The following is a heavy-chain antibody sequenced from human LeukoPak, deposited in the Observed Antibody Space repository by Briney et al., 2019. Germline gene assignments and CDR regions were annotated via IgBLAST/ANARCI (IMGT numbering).Heavy chain of an antibody. CDR2: INPSGGST. V-gene: IGHV1-46*01. CDR1: GYTFTSYY. Sequence: ASVKVSCKASGYTFTSYYMHWVRHAPGQGLEWMGIINPSGGSTRYAQKFQGRVTMTRDTSTSTVYMELSSLRSEDTAVYYCARNPVTTKYFDYWGQGTLVTVSS. CDR3: ARNPVTTKYFDY. D-gene: IGHD4-17*01. J-gene: IGHJ4*02.